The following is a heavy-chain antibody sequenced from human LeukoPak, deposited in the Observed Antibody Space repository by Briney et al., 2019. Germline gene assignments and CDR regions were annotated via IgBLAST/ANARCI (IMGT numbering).Heavy chain of an antibody. V-gene: IGHV3-53*01. CDR2: IYSGGST. CDR1: GFTVGNSY. D-gene: IGHD6-13*01. Sequence: GGSLRLSCAASGFTVGNSYMSWVRQAPGKGLEWVSLIYSGGSTFYADSAKGRFTISRDNSKNTLYLQMNSLRAEDTAVYYCAKVAAAGTEYFDYWGQGTLVTVSS. J-gene: IGHJ4*02. CDR3: AKVAAAGTEYFDY.